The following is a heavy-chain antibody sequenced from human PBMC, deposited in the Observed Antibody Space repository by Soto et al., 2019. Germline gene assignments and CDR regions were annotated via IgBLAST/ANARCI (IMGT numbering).Heavy chain of an antibody. CDR2: ISGVNSDV. CDR3: TRDRPPHNTGWPIFEY. CDR1: GFTLSSYN. Sequence: EVQLMESGGGLVQPGGSLRLSSAASGFTLSSYNMNWVRQAPGKGLEWVSFISGVNSDVFYADSVKGRFTISRDNAKNALYLQMNSLRDEDTAVYYCTRDRPPHNTGWPIFEYWGQGTLVTVSS. V-gene: IGHV3-48*02. D-gene: IGHD6-19*01. J-gene: IGHJ4*02.